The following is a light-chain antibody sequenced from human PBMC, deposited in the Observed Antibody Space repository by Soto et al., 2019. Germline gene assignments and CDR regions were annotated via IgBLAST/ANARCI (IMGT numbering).Light chain of an antibody. CDR1: SSDIGGYTY. CDR2: EVS. CDR3: SSFADRNSYV. V-gene: IGLV2-8*01. Sequence: QSVLTQPPSASGSPGQSVTISSSGSSSDIGGYTYVSWYQHHPGKAPKLMIYEVSKRPSGVHDRFSGSKSGNTASLTVSGLQAEDEADYFCSSFADRNSYVFGTGTKLTVL. J-gene: IGLJ1*01.